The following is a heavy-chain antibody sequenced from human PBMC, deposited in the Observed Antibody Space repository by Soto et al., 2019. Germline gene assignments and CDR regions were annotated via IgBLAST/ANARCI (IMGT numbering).Heavy chain of an antibody. V-gene: IGHV5-51*01. D-gene: IGHD5-12*01. CDR2: IYPGDSDT. CDR3: ASRVATTPNYGMDV. J-gene: IGHJ6*02. CDR1: GYRFTRFS. Sequence: YLHNSCPSPGYRFTRFSNRWVRRMPGKGLEWMGIIYPGDSDTRYSPSFQGQVTISADKSISTAYLQWSSLKASDTAMYYCASRVATTPNYGMDVWGQGT.